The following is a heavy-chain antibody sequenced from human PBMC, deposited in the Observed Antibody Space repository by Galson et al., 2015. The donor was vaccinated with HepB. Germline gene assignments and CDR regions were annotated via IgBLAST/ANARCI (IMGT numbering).Heavy chain of an antibody. CDR2: ISWNSATI. CDR1: GFNFDDDA. CDR3: TKGPSRGVYIMFDP. Sequence: SLRLSCAASGFNFDDDAMHWVRHAPGKGLEWISAISWNSATIGYADSVKGRFTISRDNAKNSLYLQMNSLRSEDTALYYCTKGPSRGVYIMFDPWGQGTLVTVSS. J-gene: IGHJ5*02. V-gene: IGHV3-9*01. D-gene: IGHD3-10*01.